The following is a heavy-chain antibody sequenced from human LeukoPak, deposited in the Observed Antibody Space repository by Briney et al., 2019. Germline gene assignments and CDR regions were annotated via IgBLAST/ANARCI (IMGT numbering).Heavy chain of an antibody. J-gene: IGHJ3*01. V-gene: IGHV3-33*06. CDR1: GFTFSNYG. Sequence: GGSLRLSCAASGFTFSNYGTHWVRQAPGKGLEWVALIWYDGSKKYYADSVKGRFTISRDNSKNTLYLQMNSLRAEDTAVYYCAKPLRFLEWLGAHDAFDGWGQGIMVTVSS. CDR3: AKPLRFLEWLGAHDAFDG. CDR2: IWYDGSKK. D-gene: IGHD3-3*01.